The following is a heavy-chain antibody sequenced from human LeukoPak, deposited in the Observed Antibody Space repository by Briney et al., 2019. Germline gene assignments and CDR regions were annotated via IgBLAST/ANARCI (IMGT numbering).Heavy chain of an antibody. Sequence: ASVKVSCKASGGTFSSYAISWVRQATGQGLEWMGRVNPTTGYTGYAQKFQGRVTITRNTSISTAYMELSSLTSEDTAVYYCASWAGYSKWGQGTLLTVSS. CDR2: VNPTTGYT. D-gene: IGHD3/OR15-3a*01. CDR3: ASWAGYSK. V-gene: IGHV1-8*03. CDR1: GGTFSSYA. J-gene: IGHJ4*02.